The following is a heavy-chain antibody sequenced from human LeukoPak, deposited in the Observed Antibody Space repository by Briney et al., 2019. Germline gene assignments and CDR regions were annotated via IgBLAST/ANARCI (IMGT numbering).Heavy chain of an antibody. CDR1: GYTFSSYA. D-gene: IGHD3-22*01. CDR3: ARGTTQENYYDSSGYSITFDY. J-gene: IGHJ4*02. CDR2: IIPIFGTA. V-gene: IGHV1-69*13. Sequence: GASVKVSCKASGYTFSSYAISWVRQAPGQGLEWMGGIIPIFGTANYAQKFQGRVTITADESTSTAYMELSSLRSEDTAVYYCARGTTQENYYDSSGYSITFDYWGQGTLVTVSS.